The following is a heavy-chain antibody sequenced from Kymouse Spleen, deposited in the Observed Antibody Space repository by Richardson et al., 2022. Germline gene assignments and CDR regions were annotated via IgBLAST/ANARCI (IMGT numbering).Heavy chain of an antibody. Sequence: EVQLVESGGGLVKPGGSLRLSCAASGFTFSNAWMSWVRQAPGKGLEWVGRIKSKTDGGTTDYAAPVKGRFTISRDDSKNTLYLQMNSLKTEDTAVYYCRGDIVATSFDYWGQGTLVTVSS. V-gene: IGHV3-15*01. D-gene: IGHD5-12*01. CDR2: IKSKTDGGTT. CDR1: GFTFSNAW. CDR3: RGDIVATSFDY. J-gene: IGHJ4*02.